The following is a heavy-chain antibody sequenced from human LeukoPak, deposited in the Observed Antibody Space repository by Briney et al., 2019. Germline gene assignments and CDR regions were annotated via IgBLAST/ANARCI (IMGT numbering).Heavy chain of an antibody. Sequence: SVKVSCKASGYTFTSYGISWVRQAPGQGLEWMGGIIPIFGTANYAQKFQGRVTITTDESTSTAYMELSSLRSEDTAVYYCARGILWFGELPWFDPWGQGTLVTVSS. CDR1: GYTFTSYG. V-gene: IGHV1-69*05. D-gene: IGHD3-10*01. CDR2: IIPIFGTA. CDR3: ARGILWFGELPWFDP. J-gene: IGHJ5*02.